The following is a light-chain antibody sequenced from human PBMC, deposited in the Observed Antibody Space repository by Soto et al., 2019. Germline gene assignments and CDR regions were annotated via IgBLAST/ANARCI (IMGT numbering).Light chain of an antibody. J-gene: IGLJ1*01. V-gene: IGLV2-14*01. CDR1: RSDIGASNS. CDR2: EAT. CDR3: ISYKTDDTFV. Sequence: QAVPTQPAAGRGGPGQSITISRAGTRSDIGASNSVSWYQHLPGRSPTLIIYEATNRPSGVSERFSGSKAGDTASLTISGLQADDESEYFCISYKTDDTFVFGGGTKVTVL.